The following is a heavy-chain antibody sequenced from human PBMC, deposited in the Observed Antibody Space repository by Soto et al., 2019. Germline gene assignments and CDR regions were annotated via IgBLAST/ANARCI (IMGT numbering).Heavy chain of an antibody. CDR2: IHRDEIEK. CDR3: AGGNALDV. CDR1: TFPFSTYW. V-gene: IGHV3-7*01. Sequence: GGSLRLSCAASTFPFSTYWMTWVRQAPGKGLEWVANIHRDEIEKYYMDSVKGRFTISSDNAKNSLYLQMTSLRAEDTAVYYCAGGNALDVWGQGTTVTVSS. J-gene: IGHJ6*02.